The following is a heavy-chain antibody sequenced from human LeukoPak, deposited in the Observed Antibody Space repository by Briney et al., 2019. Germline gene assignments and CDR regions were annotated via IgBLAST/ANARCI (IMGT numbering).Heavy chain of an antibody. CDR2: IYYSGIT. V-gene: IGHV4-28*01. CDR1: GYSISSSNW. Sequence: SETLSLTCAVSGYSISSSNWWGWIRQPPGKGLEWIGYIYYSGITYYNPSLKSRVTMSVDTSKNQFSLKLSSVTAVDTAVYYCASCHTRCYWVQHWGQGTLVTVSS. CDR3: ASCHTRCYWVQH. D-gene: IGHD2-2*01. J-gene: IGHJ1*01.